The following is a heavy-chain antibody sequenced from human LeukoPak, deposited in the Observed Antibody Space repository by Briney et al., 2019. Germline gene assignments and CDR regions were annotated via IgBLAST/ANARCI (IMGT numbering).Heavy chain of an antibody. CDR2: ISGSGGGT. CDR1: GFTFSSYG. Sequence: SGGSLRLSCAASGFTFSSYGMSWARQAPGRGLEWVSSISGSGGGTYYADSVKGRFTISRDNSKNTLYLQMNSLRAEDTAVYYCAKNGLTPIPLGVISPMDAFDIWGQGTMVTVSS. CDR3: AKNGLTPIPLGVISPMDAFDI. J-gene: IGHJ3*02. V-gene: IGHV3-23*01. D-gene: IGHD3-16*02.